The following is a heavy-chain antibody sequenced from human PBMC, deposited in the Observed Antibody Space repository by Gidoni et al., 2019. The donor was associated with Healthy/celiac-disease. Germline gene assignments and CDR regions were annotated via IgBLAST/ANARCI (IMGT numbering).Heavy chain of an antibody. CDR1: GFTFSSYA. CDR3: ARGLSGYSYGYSDY. Sequence: QVQLVESGGGVVQPGRSLSLSCAASGFTFSSYAMHWVRQAPGKGLEWVAVISYDGSNKYYADSVKGRFTISRDNSKNTLYLQMNSLRAEDTAVYYCARGLSGYSYGYSDYWGQGTLVTVSS. D-gene: IGHD5-18*01. V-gene: IGHV3-30-3*01. CDR2: ISYDGSNK. J-gene: IGHJ4*02.